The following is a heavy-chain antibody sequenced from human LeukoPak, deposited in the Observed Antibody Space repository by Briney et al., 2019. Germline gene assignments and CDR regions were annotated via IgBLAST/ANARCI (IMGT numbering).Heavy chain of an antibody. CDR1: KFAFSSYA. Sequence: GGSLRLSCAASKFAFSSYAMSWVRQAPGKGLVWVSRINSDGSSLTYADSVKGRFTVSRDNAKNTLYLQMNSLRAEDTAVYYCTRDLRMDYYYVDYYYYGMDVWGQGTTVTVSS. J-gene: IGHJ6*02. V-gene: IGHV3-74*03. CDR2: INSDGSSL. CDR3: TRDLRMDYYYVDYYYYGMDV. D-gene: IGHD3-10*02.